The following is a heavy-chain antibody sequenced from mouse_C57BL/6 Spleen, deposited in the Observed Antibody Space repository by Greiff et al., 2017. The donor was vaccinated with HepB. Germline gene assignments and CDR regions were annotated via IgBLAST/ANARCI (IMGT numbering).Heavy chain of an antibody. CDR2: IDPETGGT. Sequence: VQLQQSGAELVRPGASVSLSCKASGYTFTDYEMHWVKQTPVHGLEWIGAIDPETGGTAYNQKFKGKAILTADKSSSTAYMELRSLTSEDSAVYYCTRRGFYYGSSYSLYYAMDYWGQGTSVTVSS. J-gene: IGHJ4*01. CDR1: GYTFTDYE. D-gene: IGHD1-1*01. CDR3: TRRGFYYGSSYSLYYAMDY. V-gene: IGHV1-15*01.